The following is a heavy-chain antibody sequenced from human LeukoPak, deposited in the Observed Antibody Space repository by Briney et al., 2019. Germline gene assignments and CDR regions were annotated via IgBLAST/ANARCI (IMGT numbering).Heavy chain of an antibody. CDR2: ISSSGSAI. CDR3: ARVLPTRAWFDP. V-gene: IGHV3-48*03. CDR1: GFTFSTYE. J-gene: IGHJ5*02. Sequence: PGGSLRLSCVASGFTFSTYEMNWVRQAPGKGLEWVSYISSSGSAISYADSVKGRFTISRDNAKNSLYLQMNSLRAEDTAVYYCARVLPTRAWFDPWGQGTLVTVSS.